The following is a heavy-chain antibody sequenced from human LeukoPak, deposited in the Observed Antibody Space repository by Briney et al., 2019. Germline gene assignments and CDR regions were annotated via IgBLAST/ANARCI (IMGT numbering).Heavy chain of an antibody. V-gene: IGHV3-21*04. CDR3: TRLSGDNWNYGGNFDS. CDR2: ISSSSSYI. Sequence: GGSLRLSCAASGFTFSSYSMNWVRQAPGKGLEWVSSISSSSSYIYYADSVKGRFTISRDNAKNSLYLQMNSLKTEDTAVYYCTRLSGDNWNYGGNFDSWGQGTLVTVSS. J-gene: IGHJ4*02. CDR1: GFTFSSYS. D-gene: IGHD1-7*01.